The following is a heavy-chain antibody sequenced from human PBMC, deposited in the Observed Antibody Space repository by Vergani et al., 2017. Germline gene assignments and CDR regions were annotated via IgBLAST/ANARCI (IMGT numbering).Heavy chain of an antibody. V-gene: IGHV4-4*03. D-gene: IGHD2-2*02. J-gene: IGHJ4*02. Sequence: QVQLQESGPGLVKPPGTLSLTCAVSGDSISSNNCWTWVRQPPGKGLEWIGEICHTEDTKYSPSLKSRVTLSVDESRNLVSLRLNSVTAADTAVYYCATIGYRRWGYYFDYWGQGILVTVSS. CDR1: GDSISSNNC. CDR3: ATIGYRRWGYYFDY. CDR2: ICHTEDT.